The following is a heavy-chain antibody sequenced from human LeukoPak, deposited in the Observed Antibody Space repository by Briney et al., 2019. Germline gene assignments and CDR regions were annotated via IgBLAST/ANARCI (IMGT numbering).Heavy chain of an antibody. Sequence: GGSLRLSCAASGFTFSSYGMPWVRQAPGKGLEWVAVISKDGSNKYYTDSVKGRFTISRDNSKNTLYLQMNSLGAEDTAVFYCARDAFQTSGTYMDYWGQGTLVTVSS. CDR2: ISKDGSNK. CDR3: ARDAFQTSGTYMDY. D-gene: IGHD3-10*01. CDR1: GFTFSSYG. V-gene: IGHV3-30*03. J-gene: IGHJ4*02.